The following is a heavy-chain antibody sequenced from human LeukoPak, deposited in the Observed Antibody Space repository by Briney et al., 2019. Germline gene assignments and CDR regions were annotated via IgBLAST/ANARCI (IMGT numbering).Heavy chain of an antibody. J-gene: IGHJ5*02. V-gene: IGHV4-61*02. CDR1: GGSISSGYS. CDR2: IYISGST. Sequence: SKTLSLTCTVSGGSISSGYSWTWIRRPAGKGLEWVGRIYISGSTDYNVSLKSRITISMDTSKNQFSLKLSSVTAADTAVYYCAAIVVVPAAWRWFDPWGRGTLVTVSS. D-gene: IGHD2-2*01. CDR3: AAIVVVPAAWRWFDP.